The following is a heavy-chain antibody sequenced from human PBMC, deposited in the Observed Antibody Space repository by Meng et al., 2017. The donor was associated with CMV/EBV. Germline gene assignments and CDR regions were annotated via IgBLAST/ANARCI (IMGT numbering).Heavy chain of an antibody. J-gene: IGHJ4*02. CDR2: IYYSGST. D-gene: IGHD6-13*01. V-gene: IGHV4-39*07. CDR3: ARVTSSSWTIDY. CDR1: GGSISSSSYY. Sequence: GSLRLSCTVSGGSISSSSYYWGWIRQPPGKGLEWIGSIYYSGSTYYNPSLKSRVTISVDTSKNQFSLKLSSVTAADAAVYYCARVTSSSWTIDYWGQGTLVTVSS.